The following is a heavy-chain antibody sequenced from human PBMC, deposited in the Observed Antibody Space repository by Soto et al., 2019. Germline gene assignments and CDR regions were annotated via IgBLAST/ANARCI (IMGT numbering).Heavy chain of an antibody. Sequence: PSETLSLTCAVYGGFVSSGSYYWSWIRQPPGKGLEWIGEMSHSGGTHFNPSLKSRVTISVDTSKNQFSLNIYSVTAADTALYYCARVGRGTVTTVVDAFDIWGPGTMVTVSS. D-gene: IGHD1-1*01. CDR3: ARVGRGTVTTVVDAFDI. J-gene: IGHJ3*02. V-gene: IGHV4-61*01. CDR1: GGFVSSGSYY. CDR2: MSHSGGT.